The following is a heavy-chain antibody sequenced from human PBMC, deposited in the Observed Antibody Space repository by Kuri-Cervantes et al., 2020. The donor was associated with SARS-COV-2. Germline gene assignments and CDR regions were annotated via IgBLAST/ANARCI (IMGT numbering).Heavy chain of an antibody. Sequence: GGSLRLSCAASGFTFSSYSMNWVRQAPGKGLEWVSSISSSSSYIYYADSVKGRFTISRDNSKNTLYLQMNSLRAEDTAVYYCAKWGTLSVPLVMYYWGQGTLVTVSS. D-gene: IGHD3-9*01. CDR2: ISSSSSYI. V-gene: IGHV3-21*04. CDR3: AKWGTLSVPLVMYY. J-gene: IGHJ4*02. CDR1: GFTFSSYS.